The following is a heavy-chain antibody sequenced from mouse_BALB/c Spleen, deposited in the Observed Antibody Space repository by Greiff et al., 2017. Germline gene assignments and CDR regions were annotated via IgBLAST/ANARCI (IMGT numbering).Heavy chain of an antibody. J-gene: IGHJ2*01. CDR3: ARGYYFDY. Sequence: VQLKQSGAELARPGASVKLSCKASGYTFTDYYINWVKQRTGQGLEWIGEIYPGSGNTYYNEKFKGKATLTADKSSSTAYMQLSSLTSEDSAVYFCARGYYFDYWGQGTTLTVSS. CDR2: IYPGSGNT. CDR1: GYTFTDYY. V-gene: IGHV1-77*01.